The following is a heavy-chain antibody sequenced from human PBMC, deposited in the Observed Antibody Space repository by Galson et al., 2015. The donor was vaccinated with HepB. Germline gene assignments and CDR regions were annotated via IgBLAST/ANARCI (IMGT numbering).Heavy chain of an antibody. Sequence: PALVKPTQTLTLTCTFSGFSLSTPGVGVGWVRQPPGKALDWLALIYWDDEKGYNPSLRSRLAITKDTSKNQVVLTMTNMDPVDTSTFFCAHVTRNIFGVVIIHFDYWGQGTLVTVSS. CDR2: IYWDDEK. V-gene: IGHV2-5*02. CDR3: AHVTRNIFGVVIIHFDY. D-gene: IGHD3-3*02. CDR1: GFSLSTPGVG. J-gene: IGHJ4*02.